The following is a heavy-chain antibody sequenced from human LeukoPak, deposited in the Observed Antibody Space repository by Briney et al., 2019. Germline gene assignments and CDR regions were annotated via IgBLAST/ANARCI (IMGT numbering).Heavy chain of an antibody. D-gene: IGHD5-18*01. Sequence: GGSLRLSCAASGFTFSSYGMHCVRQAPGKGLEWVAVIWYDGSNKYYADSVKGRFTISRDNSKNTLYLQMNSLRAEDTAVYYCAKEPGYSYGKGEFDYWGQGTLVTVSS. CDR3: AKEPGYSYGKGEFDY. J-gene: IGHJ4*02. V-gene: IGHV3-33*06. CDR2: IWYDGSNK. CDR1: GFTFSSYG.